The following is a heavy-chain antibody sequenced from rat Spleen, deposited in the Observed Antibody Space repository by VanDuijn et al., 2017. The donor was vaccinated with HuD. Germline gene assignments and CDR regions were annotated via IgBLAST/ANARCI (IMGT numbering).Heavy chain of an antibody. D-gene: IGHD1-5*01. CDR3: TREGDIRASYVMDA. J-gene: IGHJ4*01. CDR1: GFTFSDYA. V-gene: IGHV5-17*01. CDR2: IIYDGSST. Sequence: EVQLVESGGGLVQPGRSLKLSCAASGFTFSDYAMAWVRQAPKKGLEWVATIIYDGSSTYYRDSVKGRFTISRDNAKSTLYLQMDSLRSEDTATYYCTREGDIRASYVMDAWGQGTSVTVSS.